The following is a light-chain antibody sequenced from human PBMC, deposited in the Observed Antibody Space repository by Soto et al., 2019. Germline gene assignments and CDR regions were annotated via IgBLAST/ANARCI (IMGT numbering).Light chain of an antibody. Sequence: EIVLTQSPGTLSLSPGERATLSCRASQSVSSSYLAWYQQKPGQAPRLLIYGASSRATGIPDRFSGSGSGTDFTLTISRLVPEDFAVYYCQQYASSPIFTFGPGTKVDIK. V-gene: IGKV3-20*01. CDR2: GAS. J-gene: IGKJ3*01. CDR1: QSVSSSY. CDR3: QQYASSPIFT.